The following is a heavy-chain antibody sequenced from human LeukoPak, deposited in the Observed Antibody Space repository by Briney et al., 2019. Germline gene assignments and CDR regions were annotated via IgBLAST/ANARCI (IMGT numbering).Heavy chain of an antibody. Sequence: GGSLRLSYVVSGFTFSTHAMTWVRQALGKGLERVSDISGPGGTTYYAASVKGRFTISRDNSKNTLFLQMNSLRAEDTAVYYCARDPGVIPVHYMDVWGKGTTVIVSS. CDR3: ARDPGVIPVHYMDV. J-gene: IGHJ6*03. CDR2: ISGPGGTT. D-gene: IGHD4-23*01. V-gene: IGHV3-23*01. CDR1: GFTFSTHA.